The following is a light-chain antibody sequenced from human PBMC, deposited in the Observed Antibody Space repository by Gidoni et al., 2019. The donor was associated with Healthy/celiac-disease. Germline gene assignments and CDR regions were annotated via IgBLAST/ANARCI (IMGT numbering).Light chain of an antibody. V-gene: IGKV3-20*01. Sequence: DIVLTQSPGTLSLSPGERATLSCRASQSVSSSYLAWYQQKPGQAPRLLIYGASSRATGIPDRFSGSGSGTDFTLTISRLEPEDFAVYYCQQYGSSPRTFXGXTKVEIK. J-gene: IGKJ4*01. CDR3: QQYGSSPRT. CDR1: QSVSSSY. CDR2: GAS.